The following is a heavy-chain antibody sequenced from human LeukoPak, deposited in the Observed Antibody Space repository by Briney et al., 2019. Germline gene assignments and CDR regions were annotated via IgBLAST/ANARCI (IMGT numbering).Heavy chain of an antibody. J-gene: IGHJ4*02. D-gene: IGHD3-10*01. V-gene: IGHV4-38-2*02. CDR2: IYHSGST. CDR3: ARPYGSGSYYRVEH. Sequence: SETLSLTCTVSGYSISSGYYWGWIRQPPGKGLEWIGSIYHSGSTYYNPSLKSRVTISVDTSKNQFSLKLSSVTAADTAVYYCARPYGSGSYYRVEHWGQGTLVTVSS. CDR1: GYSISSGYY.